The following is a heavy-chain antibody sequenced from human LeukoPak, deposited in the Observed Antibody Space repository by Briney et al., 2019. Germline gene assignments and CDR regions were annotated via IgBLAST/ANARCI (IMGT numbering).Heavy chain of an antibody. V-gene: IGHV3-23*01. D-gene: IGHD3-16*02. CDR3: ARDPTFGGVILGYFDY. J-gene: IGHJ4*02. CDR1: GFTFSSYA. Sequence: GGSLRLSCAASGFTFSSYAMSWVRQAPGKGLEWVSAISGSGGSTYYADSVKGRFIISRDNSKNTLYLQMNSLRAEDTAVYYCARDPTFGGVILGYFDYWGQGTLVTVSS. CDR2: ISGSGGST.